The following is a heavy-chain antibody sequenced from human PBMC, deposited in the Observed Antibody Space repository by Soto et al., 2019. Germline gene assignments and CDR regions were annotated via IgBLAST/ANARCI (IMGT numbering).Heavy chain of an antibody. J-gene: IGHJ6*03. Sequence: PGGSLRLSCAASGFTVSSNYMSWVRQAPGKGLEWVSVIYSGGSTYYADSVKGRFTISRDNSKNTLYLQMNSLRAEDTAVYYCARDGRIAARPPEIDYYYYMDVWGKGTTVTVSS. CDR3: ARDGRIAARPPEIDYYYYMDV. CDR1: GFTVSSNY. V-gene: IGHV3-66*01. D-gene: IGHD6-6*01. CDR2: IYSGGST.